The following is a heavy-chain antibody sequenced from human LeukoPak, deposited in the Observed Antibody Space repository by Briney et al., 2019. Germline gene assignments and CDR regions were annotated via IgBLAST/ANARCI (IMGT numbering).Heavy chain of an antibody. V-gene: IGHV1-8*03. CDR1: GYTFTSYD. J-gene: IGHJ5*02. CDR2: MNPNSGNT. Sequence: ASVKVSCKASGYTFTSYDINWVRQATGQGLEWMGWMNPNSGNTGYAQKFQGRVTITRNTSISTAYMELSSPRSEDTAVYYCARGRITMVRGVIRWFDPWGQGTLVTVSS. D-gene: IGHD3-10*01. CDR3: ARGRITMVRGVIRWFDP.